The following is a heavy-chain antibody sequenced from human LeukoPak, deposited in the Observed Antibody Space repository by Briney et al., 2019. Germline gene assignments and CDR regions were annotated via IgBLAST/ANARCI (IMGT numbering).Heavy chain of an antibody. J-gene: IGHJ4*02. CDR3: ARSVVVIAPFDY. Sequence: SVKVSCKASGGTFSSYAISWVRQAPGQGLEWMGGIIPIFGTANYAQKFQGRVTITTDESTSTAYMELSSLRSEDTAVYYCARSVVVIAPFDYWGQGTLVTVSS. CDR2: IIPIFGTA. D-gene: IGHD2-21*01. V-gene: IGHV1-69*05. CDR1: GGTFSSYA.